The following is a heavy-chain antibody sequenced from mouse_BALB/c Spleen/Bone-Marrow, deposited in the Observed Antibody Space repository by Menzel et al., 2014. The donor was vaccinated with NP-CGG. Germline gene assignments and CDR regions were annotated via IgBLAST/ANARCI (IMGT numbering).Heavy chain of an antibody. Sequence: QVQLKQSGAELVRPGVSVKISCKGSGYTFTDYAMHWVKQSHAKSLEWIGVISTYYGDASYNQKFKGKATMTVDESSSTAYMGLARLTSEDSAIYYCARDAMDYWGQGTSVTVSS. V-gene: IGHV1S137*01. CDR2: ISTYYGDA. CDR1: GYTFTDYA. CDR3: ARDAMDY. J-gene: IGHJ4*01.